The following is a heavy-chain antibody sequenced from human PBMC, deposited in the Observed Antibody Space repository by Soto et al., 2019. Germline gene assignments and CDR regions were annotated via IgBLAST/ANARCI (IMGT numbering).Heavy chain of an antibody. CDR1: GITFSNAW. J-gene: IGHJ4*02. CDR3: TTDFGWL. D-gene: IGHD6-19*01. V-gene: IGHV3-15*01. Sequence: GGSLRLSCAASGITFSNAWMSWVRQAPGKGLEWVGRIKSKFDGGTTDCAAPVKGRFSISRDDSKGTLYLQMDSLKTEDTAVYYCTTDFGWLWGQGTLVTVSS. CDR2: IKSKFDGGTT.